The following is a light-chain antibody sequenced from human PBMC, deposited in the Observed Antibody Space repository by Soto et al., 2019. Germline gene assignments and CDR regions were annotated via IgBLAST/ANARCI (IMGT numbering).Light chain of an antibody. J-gene: IGKJ4*01. Sequence: AIRMTQSPSSLSASTGDRVTITCRASQGISSYLAWYQQKPGKAPKLLIYAASTLQSGVPSRFSGSGSGTDFTLTISCLQSEDFATYYCQQYYSYPRVFGGGTKVGIK. CDR1: QGISSY. CDR3: QQYYSYPRV. V-gene: IGKV1-8*01. CDR2: AAS.